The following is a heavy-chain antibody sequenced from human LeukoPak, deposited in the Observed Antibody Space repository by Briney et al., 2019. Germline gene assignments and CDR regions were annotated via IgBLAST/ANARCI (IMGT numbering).Heavy chain of an antibody. V-gene: IGHV3-21*01. J-gene: IGHJ3*02. CDR3: AIRSSRGGYDAFDI. D-gene: IGHD2-15*01. CDR1: GFTFSSYS. Sequence: GGSLRLSCAASGFTFSSYSMNWVRQAPGKGLEWVSSISSSSSYIYYADSVKGRFTISRDNAKNSLYLQMNSLRAEDTAVYYCAIRSSRGGYDAFDIWGQGTMVTVSS. CDR2: ISSSSSYI.